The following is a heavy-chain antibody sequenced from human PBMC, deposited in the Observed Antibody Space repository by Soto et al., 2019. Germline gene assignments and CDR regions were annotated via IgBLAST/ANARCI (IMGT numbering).Heavy chain of an antibody. J-gene: IGHJ3*02. Sequence: QVQLVQSGAEVKKPGASVKVACKASGYSFNSYYMHWVRQAQGQGPEWMGVINPSGASTSYAQKLQGRVTMNRDTSTSTVYMELSSLRSEDTALYYCASDYNAYQRQHVFDIWGQGTLVTVSS. CDR3: ASDYNAYQRQHVFDI. CDR2: INPSGAST. CDR1: GYSFNSYY. D-gene: IGHD3-10*01. V-gene: IGHV1-46*02.